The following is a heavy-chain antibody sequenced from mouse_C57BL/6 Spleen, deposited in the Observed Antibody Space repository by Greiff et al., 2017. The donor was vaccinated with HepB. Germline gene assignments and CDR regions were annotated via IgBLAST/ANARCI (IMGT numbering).Heavy chain of an antibody. J-gene: IGHJ4*01. CDR1: GFSLTSYG. CDR3: ARTTVVATEGYAMDY. Sequence: VQVVESGPGLVAPSQSLSITCTVSGFSLTSYGVDWVRQSPGKGLEWLGVIWGVGSTNYNSALKSRLSISKDNSKSQVFLKMNSLQTDDTAMYYCARTTVVATEGYAMDYWGQGTSVTVSS. D-gene: IGHD1-1*01. V-gene: IGHV2-6*01. CDR2: IWGVGST.